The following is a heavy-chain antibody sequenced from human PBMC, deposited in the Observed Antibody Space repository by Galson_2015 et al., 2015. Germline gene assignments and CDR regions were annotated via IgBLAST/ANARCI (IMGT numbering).Heavy chain of an antibody. J-gene: IGHJ4*02. CDR2: INPSGGST. V-gene: IGHV1-46*01. D-gene: IGHD3-3*01. CDR3: AREDLRTLYDFWSGYHLDY. Sequence: SCKASGYTFTTYYMHWVRQAPGQGLEWMGIINPSGGSTSYAQKFQGRVTMTRDTSTSTVYMELSSLRSEDTAVYYCAREDLRTLYDFWSGYHLDYWGQGTLVTVSS. CDR1: GYTFTTYY.